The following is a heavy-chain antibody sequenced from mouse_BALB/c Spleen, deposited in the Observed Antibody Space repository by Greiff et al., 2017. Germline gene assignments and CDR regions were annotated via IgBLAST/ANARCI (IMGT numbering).Heavy chain of an antibody. J-gene: IGHJ4*01. CDR2: ISDGGSYT. CDR3: ARDRDGNSAMDY. V-gene: IGHV5-4*02. D-gene: IGHD2-1*01. CDR1: GFTFSDYY. Sequence: DVMLVESGGGLVKPGGSLKLSCAASGFTFSDYYMYWVRQTPEKRLEWVATISDGGSYTYYPDSVKGRFTISRDNAKNNLYLQMSSLKSEDTAMYYCARDRDGNSAMDYWGQGTSVTVSS.